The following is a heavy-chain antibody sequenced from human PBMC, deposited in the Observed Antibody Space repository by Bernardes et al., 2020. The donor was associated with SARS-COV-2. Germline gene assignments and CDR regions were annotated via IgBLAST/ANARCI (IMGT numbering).Heavy chain of an antibody. D-gene: IGHD6-19*01. V-gene: IGHV4-61*02. J-gene: IGHJ4*02. Sequence: SETLSLTCAVSDDVISSGSFYWSWIRQPAGKGLEWVGRISASGSTNYNPSLKSRVTISVDTSKNQFSLELTSVTAADTAVYYCARDGRISVPGTDYFDFWGQGILVTVSS. CDR1: DDVISSGSFY. CDR3: ARDGRISVPGTDYFDF. CDR2: ISASGST.